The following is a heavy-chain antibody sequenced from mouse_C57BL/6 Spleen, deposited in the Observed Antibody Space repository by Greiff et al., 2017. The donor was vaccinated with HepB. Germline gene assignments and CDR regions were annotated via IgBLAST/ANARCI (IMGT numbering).Heavy chain of an antibody. J-gene: IGHJ4*01. D-gene: IGHD2-3*01. Sequence: QVTLKVSGPGILQSSQTLSLTCSFSGFSLSTSGMGVSWIRQPSGKGLEWLAHIYWDDDKRYNPSLKSRLTISKDTSRNQVFLKITSVDTADTATYYCARRKGDLGYDGYHEGAMDYWGQGTSVTVSS. CDR3: ARRKGDLGYDGYHEGAMDY. CDR1: GFSLSTSGMG. CDR2: IYWDDDK. V-gene: IGHV8-12*01.